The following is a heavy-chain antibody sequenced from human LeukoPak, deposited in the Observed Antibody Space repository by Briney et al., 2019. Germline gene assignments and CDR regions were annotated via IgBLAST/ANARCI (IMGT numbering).Heavy chain of an antibody. J-gene: IGHJ5*02. CDR3: AKHAGYYSSGWRGAWIDP. CDR2: ISGSGGST. V-gene: IGHV3-23*01. CDR1: GFTFSSYA. Sequence: GGSLRLSCAASGFTFSSYAMSWVRQAPGKGLEWVSAISGSGGSTYYADSVKGRCTISRDNPKNTLYLQMNSLRAEDTAVYYCAKHAGYYSSGWRGAWIDPWGQGTLVTVSS. D-gene: IGHD6-19*01.